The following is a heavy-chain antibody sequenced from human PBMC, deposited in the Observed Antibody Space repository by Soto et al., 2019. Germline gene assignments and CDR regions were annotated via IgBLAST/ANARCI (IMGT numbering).Heavy chain of an antibody. CDR2: IGAYNGNT. D-gene: IGHD2-15*01. V-gene: IGHV1-18*01. Sequence: GASVKVSCKASGYTFTNYGITWVRQAPGQGLEWMGWIGAYNGNTHYTERLQGRGTMTTDTSTSTAYMELRSLRSDDTAVYYCARDRCSGGSCYHSWFDPWGQGTLVTVSS. CDR1: GYTFTNYG. J-gene: IGHJ5*02. CDR3: ARDRCSGGSCYHSWFDP.